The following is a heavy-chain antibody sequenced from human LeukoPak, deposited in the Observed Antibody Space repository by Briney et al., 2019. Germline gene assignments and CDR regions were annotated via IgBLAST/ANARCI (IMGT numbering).Heavy chain of an antibody. V-gene: IGHV3-23*01. D-gene: IGHD3-3*01. Sequence: PGGSLRLSCAASGFTFSSYEMNWVRQAPGKGLEWVSAISGSGGSTYYADSVKGRFTISRDNSKNTLYLQMNSLRAEDTAVYYCAKDYRYYDFWSGYYTGEWSGYESWGQGTLVTVSS. J-gene: IGHJ5*02. CDR1: GFTFSSYE. CDR3: AKDYRYYDFWSGYYTGEWSGYES. CDR2: ISGSGGST.